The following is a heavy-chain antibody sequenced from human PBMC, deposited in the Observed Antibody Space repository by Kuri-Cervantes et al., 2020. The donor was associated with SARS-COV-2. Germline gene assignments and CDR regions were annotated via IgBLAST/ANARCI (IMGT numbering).Heavy chain of an antibody. D-gene: IGHD5-18*01. CDR2: IIPILGTA. Sequence: SVKVSCKASGGTFSSYAISWVRQAPGQGLEWMGRIIPILGTANYAQKFQGRVTITADKSTSTAYMELRSLRSDDTAVYYYARDWAARVQLWQQNDAFDIWGQGTMVTVSS. CDR3: ARDWAARVQLWQQNDAFDI. J-gene: IGHJ3*02. V-gene: IGHV1-69*04. CDR1: GGTFSSYA.